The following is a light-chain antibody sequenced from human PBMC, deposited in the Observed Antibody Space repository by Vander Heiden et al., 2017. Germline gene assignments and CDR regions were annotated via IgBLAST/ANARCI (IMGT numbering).Light chain of an antibody. CDR2: KDT. CDR3: QSAASSGTYARI. J-gene: IGLJ2*01. CDR1: ALPRQY. Sequence: SYALTQPPPVSVSTGPTARITCSGAALPRQYAYWYQQKPGQAPRWIMYKDTERPSGLPERFSGSTSGTIVTLTISGVQAEDEADYYCQSAASSGTYARIFGGGTRLTVL. V-gene: IGLV3-25*03.